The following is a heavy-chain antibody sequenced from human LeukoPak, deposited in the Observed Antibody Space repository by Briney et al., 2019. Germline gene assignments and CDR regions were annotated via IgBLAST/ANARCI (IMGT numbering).Heavy chain of an antibody. V-gene: IGHV3-23*01. J-gene: IGHJ4*02. CDR2: ISGSGGTT. CDR1: GITFRDYA. Sequence: GGSLRLSCAASGITFRDYAMTWVRQAPGKGLEWVSVISGSGGTTYYADSVEGRFTISRDNSKNTLYLQMNSLRTGDSAVYYCAKREYDSSAYPMYPIDYWGQGTLVTVSA. CDR3: AKREYDSSAYPMYPIDY. D-gene: IGHD3-22*01.